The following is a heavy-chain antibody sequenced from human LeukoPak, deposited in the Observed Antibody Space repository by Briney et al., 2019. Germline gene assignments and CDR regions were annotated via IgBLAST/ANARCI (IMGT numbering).Heavy chain of an antibody. Sequence: GGSLRLSCAASGFTFSSYVMSWVRQAPGQGLEWVSSISDDGSGTYYADSVKGRFTISRDNSKNTLFLQIDSLRAEDSAVYYCATDRERDPSVYYLVGGQGTLITVSS. CDR3: ATDRERDPSVYYLV. CDR1: GFTFSSYV. CDR2: ISDDGSGT. D-gene: IGHD3-22*01. J-gene: IGHJ4*02. V-gene: IGHV3-23*01.